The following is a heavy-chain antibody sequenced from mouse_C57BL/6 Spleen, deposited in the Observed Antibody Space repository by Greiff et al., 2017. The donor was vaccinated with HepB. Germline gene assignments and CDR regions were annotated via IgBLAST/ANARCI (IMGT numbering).Heavy chain of an antibody. J-gene: IGHJ3*01. CDR2: IDPNSGGT. CDR3: ARSGYYEYDVAWFAY. D-gene: IGHD2-4*01. Sequence: QVQLQQPGAELVKPGASVKLSCKASGYTFTSYWMHWVKQRPGRGLEWIGRIDPNSGGTKYNEKFKSKATLTVDKPSSTAYMQRSSLTSEDSAVYYCARSGYYEYDVAWFAYWGQGTLVTVSA. CDR1: GYTFTSYW. V-gene: IGHV1-72*01.